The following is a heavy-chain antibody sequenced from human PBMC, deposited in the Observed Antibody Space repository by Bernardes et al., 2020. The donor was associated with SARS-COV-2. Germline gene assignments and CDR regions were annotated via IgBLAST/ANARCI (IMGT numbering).Heavy chain of an antibody. V-gene: IGHV4-31*11. D-gene: IGHD3-3*01. CDR1: GYSISSGGYY. J-gene: IGHJ5*02. CDR2: IYYSGST. Sequence: SETLSLTCAVSGYSISSGGYYWSWIRQHPGKGLEWIGYIYYSGSTYYNPSLKSRVTISVDTSKNQFSLKLSSVTAADTAVYYCARGIPQSITIFGVVIPGNWFDPWGQGTLVTVSS. CDR3: ARGIPQSITIFGVVIPGNWFDP.